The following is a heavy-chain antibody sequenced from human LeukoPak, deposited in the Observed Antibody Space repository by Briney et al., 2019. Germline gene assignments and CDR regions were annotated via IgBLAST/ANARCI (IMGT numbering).Heavy chain of an antibody. Sequence: GGSLRLSCTASGFIFSSYAMNWVRQAPGKGLEWVSSISSSSSYIYYADSVKGRFTISRDNAKNSLYLQMNSLRDEDTAVYYCARESTVPNGDDYWGQGTLVTVSS. D-gene: IGHD4-17*01. CDR3: ARESTVPNGDDY. V-gene: IGHV3-21*01. J-gene: IGHJ4*02. CDR2: ISSSSSYI. CDR1: GFIFSSYA.